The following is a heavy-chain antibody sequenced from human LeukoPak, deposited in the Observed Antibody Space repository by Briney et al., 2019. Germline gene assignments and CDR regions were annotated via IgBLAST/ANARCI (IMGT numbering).Heavy chain of an antibody. CDR2: IIPILGIA. Sequence: ASVKVSCKASGGTFSSYAISWVRQAPGQGLEWTGRIIPILGIANYAQKFQGRVTITSDKSTSTAYMELSSLRSEDTAVYYCARPSSSWHDAFDIWGQGTMVTVSS. J-gene: IGHJ3*02. D-gene: IGHD6-13*01. V-gene: IGHV1-69*04. CDR3: ARPSSSWHDAFDI. CDR1: GGTFSSYA.